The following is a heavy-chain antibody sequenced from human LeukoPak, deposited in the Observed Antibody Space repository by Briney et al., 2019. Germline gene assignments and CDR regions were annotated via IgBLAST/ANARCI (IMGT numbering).Heavy chain of an antibody. CDR1: GFTFSSYG. Sequence: PGRSLRLSCAASGFTFSSYGMHWVRQAPGKGLEWVAVIWYDGSNKYYADSVKGRFTISRDNSKNTLYLQMNSLRAEDTAVYYCAKDGGDGYNYNWFDPWGQGTLVTVSS. V-gene: IGHV3-33*06. D-gene: IGHD5-24*01. CDR3: AKDGGDGYNYNWFDP. CDR2: IWYDGSNK. J-gene: IGHJ5*02.